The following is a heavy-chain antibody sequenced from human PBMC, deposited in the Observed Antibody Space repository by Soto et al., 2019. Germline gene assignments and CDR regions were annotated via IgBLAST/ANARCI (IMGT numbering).Heavy chain of an antibody. J-gene: IGHJ3*02. D-gene: IGHD6-6*01. V-gene: IGHV1-18*01. Sequence: QVQLVQSGGEVQKPGASVRVSCKASGYSFASYGINWVRQAPGQGLQWMGWISPYGFTNYAQKFQGRFTMTTDTSTTTAYMDLRSLRSDDTAVYYCARGAVSIGALQDQDAFHIWGQGTMVTVSS. CDR2: ISPYGFT. CDR3: ARGAVSIGALQDQDAFHI. CDR1: GYSFASYG.